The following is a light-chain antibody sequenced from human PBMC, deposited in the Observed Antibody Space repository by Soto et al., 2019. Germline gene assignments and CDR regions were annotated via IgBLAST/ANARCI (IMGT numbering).Light chain of an antibody. V-gene: IGLV2-23*01. CDR2: EGN. Sequence: QSALTQPASVSGSPGQSITISCTGSSSAFGTFRLVSWYQHHPGKVPKLIIYEGNKRPSGVSDRFSGSEPGNTASLTISGLQAEDEADYYCCSYAVTFYVFGTGTKLTVL. J-gene: IGLJ1*01. CDR1: SSAFGTFRL. CDR3: CSYAVTFYV.